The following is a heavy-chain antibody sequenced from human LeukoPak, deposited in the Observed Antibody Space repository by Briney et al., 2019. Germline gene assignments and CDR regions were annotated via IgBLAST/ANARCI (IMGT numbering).Heavy chain of an antibody. CDR1: GGSISSYY. CDR2: IYTSGST. D-gene: IGHD3-22*01. V-gene: IGHV4-4*07. J-gene: IGHJ4*02. Sequence: PSETLSLTCTVSGGSISSYYWSWIRQPAGKGLEWIGRIYTSGSTNYNPSLKSRVTMSVDTSKNQFSLKLSSVTAADTAVYYCARVYYDSSGYYEGYYFDYWGQGTLVTVSS. CDR3: ARVYYDSSGYYEGYYFDY.